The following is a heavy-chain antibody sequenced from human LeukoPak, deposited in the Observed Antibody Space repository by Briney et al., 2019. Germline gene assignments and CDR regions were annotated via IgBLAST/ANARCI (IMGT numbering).Heavy chain of an antibody. V-gene: IGHV3-30*18. D-gene: IGHD3-22*01. CDR3: AKEGLRYYYDSSGYPLYFDY. CDR1: GFTFSSYG. Sequence: GGSLRLSCAASGFTFSSYGMHWVRQAPGKGLEWVAVISFDGSNKYCADSVKGRFTISRDNSKNTLYLQMNSLRAEDTAVYYCAKEGLRYYYDSSGYPLYFDYWGQGTLVTVSS. J-gene: IGHJ4*02. CDR2: ISFDGSNK.